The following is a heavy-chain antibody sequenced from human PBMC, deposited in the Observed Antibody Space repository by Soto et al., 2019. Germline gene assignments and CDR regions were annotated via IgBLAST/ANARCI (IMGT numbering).Heavy chain of an antibody. J-gene: IGHJ3*02. Sequence: EVQLVESGGDLAQPGESLRLSCAASGFTLSNFWVNWVRQAPGKGLEWVANIKQDGSEKYYVDSVKGRFTISRDNTKNSLFLQMNNLRAEDTAVYYCLVTTSAFDIWGQGTTVTVSS. CDR2: IKQDGSEK. CDR1: GFTLSNFW. V-gene: IGHV3-7*01. CDR3: LVTTSAFDI. D-gene: IGHD4-17*01.